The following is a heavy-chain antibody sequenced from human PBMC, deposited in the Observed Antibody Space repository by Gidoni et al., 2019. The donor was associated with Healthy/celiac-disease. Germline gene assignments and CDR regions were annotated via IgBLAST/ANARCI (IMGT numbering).Heavy chain of an antibody. D-gene: IGHD3-10*01. CDR3: ARQLWFGDKGFDP. CDR1: GGSIGSSSYY. CDR2: IYYSGST. V-gene: IGHV4-39*01. Sequence: GGSIGSSSYYWGWIRQPPGKGLEWIGSIYYSGSTYYNPSLKSRVTISVDTSKNQFSLKLSSVTAADTAVYYCARQLWFGDKGFDPWGQGTLVTVSS. J-gene: IGHJ5*02.